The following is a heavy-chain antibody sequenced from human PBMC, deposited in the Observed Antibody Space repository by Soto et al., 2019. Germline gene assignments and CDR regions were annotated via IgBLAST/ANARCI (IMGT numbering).Heavy chain of an antibody. CDR2: IYYGGNS. Sequence: PSETLSLTCTVSGGSISTSGFYWGWIRQPPGKGPEYIGSIYYGGNSYYNPSLESRVALSVDTSRNQFSLKLRSVTAADTAVYYCAGQHPDYSSYNGLDLWGQGTAVTVSS. V-gene: IGHV4-39*01. CDR1: GGSISTSGFY. J-gene: IGHJ6*02. CDR3: AGQHPDYSSYNGLDL.